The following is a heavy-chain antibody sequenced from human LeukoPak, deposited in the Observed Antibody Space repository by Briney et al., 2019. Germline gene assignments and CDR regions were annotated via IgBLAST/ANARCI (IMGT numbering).Heavy chain of an antibody. V-gene: IGHV3-30*02. J-gene: IGHJ6*03. CDR1: GFTFSSYG. CDR2: IRFDGSNK. Sequence: PGGSLRLSCAASGFTFSSYGMHWVRQAPGKGLEWVAFIRFDGSNKYYADSVKGRFTISRDNSKNTLYLQMNSLRAEDTAVCYCAKDKNGYGEYYYMDVWGKGTTVTVSS. CDR3: AKDKNGYGEYYYMDV. D-gene: IGHD4-17*01.